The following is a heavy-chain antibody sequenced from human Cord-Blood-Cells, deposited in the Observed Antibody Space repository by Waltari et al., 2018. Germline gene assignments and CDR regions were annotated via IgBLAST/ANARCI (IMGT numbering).Heavy chain of an antibody. CDR1: GYTFTSSD. V-gene: IGHV1-8*03. J-gene: IGHJ5*02. Sequence: QVQLVQSGAEVKKHGASVKVSCKASGYTFTSSDNNWVRQATGQGLEWMGWMNTNSGNTGYAQKFQGRVTITRNTSISTAYMELSSLRSEDTAVYYCARGRGIAARHDWFDPWGQGTLDTVSS. CDR3: ARGRGIAARHDWFDP. D-gene: IGHD6-6*01. CDR2: MNTNSGNT.